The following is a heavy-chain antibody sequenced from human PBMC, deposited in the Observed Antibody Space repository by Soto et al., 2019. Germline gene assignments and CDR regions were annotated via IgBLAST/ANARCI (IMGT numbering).Heavy chain of an antibody. Sequence: GGSLRLSCAASGFTVSSNYMSWVRQAPGKGLEWVSVIYSGGSTYYADSVKGRFTISRDNSKNTLYLQMNSLRAEDTAVYYCARSSVVVVTATHDAFDIWGQGTMVTVSS. CDR3: ARSSVVVVTATHDAFDI. CDR1: GFTVSSNY. V-gene: IGHV3-66*01. J-gene: IGHJ3*02. D-gene: IGHD2-21*02. CDR2: IYSGGST.